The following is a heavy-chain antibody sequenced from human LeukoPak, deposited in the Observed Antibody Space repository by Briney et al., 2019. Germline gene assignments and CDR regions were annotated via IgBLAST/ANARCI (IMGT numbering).Heavy chain of an antibody. CDR1: GYTFTGYY. D-gene: IGHD6-13*01. J-gene: IGHJ3*02. Sequence: ASVKVSCKASGYTFTGYYMHWVRQAPGQGLEWMGWINPNSGGTNYAQKFQGRVTMTRDTSISTAYMELSRLRSDDTAVYYCARVWDSSSWFGRLAPSGNDAFDIWGQGTMVTVSS. CDR3: ARVWDSSSWFGRLAPSGNDAFDI. CDR2: INPNSGGT. V-gene: IGHV1-2*02.